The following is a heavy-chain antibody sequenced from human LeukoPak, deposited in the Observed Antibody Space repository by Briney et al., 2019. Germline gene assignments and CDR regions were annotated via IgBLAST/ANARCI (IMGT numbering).Heavy chain of an antibody. CDR1: GGSISSYY. Sequence: SETLSLTCTVSGGSISSYYWSWIRQPPGKGLEWIGYIYYRGSTNYNPSLKSRVTISVDTSKNQFSLKLSSVTAADTAVYYCARDEYPSSGWYRYFQHWGQGTLVTVSS. CDR3: ARDEYPSSGWYRYFQH. J-gene: IGHJ1*01. D-gene: IGHD6-19*01. V-gene: IGHV4-59*01. CDR2: IYYRGST.